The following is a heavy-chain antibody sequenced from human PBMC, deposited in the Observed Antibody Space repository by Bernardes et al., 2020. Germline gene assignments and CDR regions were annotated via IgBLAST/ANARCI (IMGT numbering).Heavy chain of an antibody. V-gene: IGHV3-30*03. CDR3: ARKMAGSHYYYGMDV. Sequence: GGSLRLSCAASGFTFSSYGMYWVRQAPGKGLEWVAVISYDGSNKYYADSVKGRFTISRDNSKNTLYLQMNSLRAEDTAVYYCARKMAGSHYYYGMDVWGQGTTVTVSS. J-gene: IGHJ6*02. CDR1: GFTFSSYG. CDR2: ISYDGSNK.